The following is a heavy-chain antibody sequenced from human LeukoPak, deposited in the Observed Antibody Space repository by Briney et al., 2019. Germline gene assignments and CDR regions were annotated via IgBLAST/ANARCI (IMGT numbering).Heavy chain of an antibody. D-gene: IGHD3-10*01. J-gene: IGHJ4*02. CDR2: IYPGDSDT. CDR1: GCSFTNYW. V-gene: IGHV5-51*01. CDR3: VRPAAVVRGVAGRLDY. Sequence: GESLQISCQGSGCSFTNYWIGWVRQMPGKGLECMGIIYPGDSDTRYSPSFQGQVTISADKSISTAYLQWSSLKASDTAMYYCVRPAAVVRGVAGRLDYWGQGTLVTVSS.